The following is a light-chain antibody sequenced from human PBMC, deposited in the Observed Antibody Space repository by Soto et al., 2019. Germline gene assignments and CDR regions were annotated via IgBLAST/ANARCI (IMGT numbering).Light chain of an antibody. V-gene: IGKV1-39*01. J-gene: IGKJ1*01. Sequence: DIQMTHSPSSLSASVGDRVTITCRASQSISNFLNWYQQRQGQVPKLLIYAASTLHTGVPSRFSGSGSGTDFTLTITSLQPEDFTTYYCQQSHSTPPTFGQGTKVDIK. CDR1: QSISNF. CDR3: QQSHSTPPT. CDR2: AAS.